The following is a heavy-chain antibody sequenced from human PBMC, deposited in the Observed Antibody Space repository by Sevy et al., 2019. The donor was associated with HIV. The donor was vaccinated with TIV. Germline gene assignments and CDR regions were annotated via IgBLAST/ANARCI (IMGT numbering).Heavy chain of an antibody. Sequence: GGSLRLSCAASGFTFSDYYMSWIRQAPGKGLEWVSYISSSSSYTNYAHSVKGRFTISRDNAKNSLYLQLNSLRAEDTAVYYCATTTVPFNYYYYYYMDVWGKGTTVTVSS. CDR3: ATTTVPFNYYYYYYMDV. J-gene: IGHJ6*03. D-gene: IGHD4-4*01. V-gene: IGHV3-11*06. CDR2: ISSSSSYT. CDR1: GFTFSDYY.